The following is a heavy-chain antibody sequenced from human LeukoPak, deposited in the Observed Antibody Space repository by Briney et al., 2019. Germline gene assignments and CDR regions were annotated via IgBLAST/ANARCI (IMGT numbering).Heavy chain of an antibody. CDR1: GFIFSSYW. CDR3: ARELDV. V-gene: IGHV3-7*01. CDR2: IKQDGSEK. Sequence: GGSLRLSCAASGFIFSSYWMHWVRQAPGKGLEWVANIKQDGSEKFYVDSVEGRFTISRDNAKNSLYLQMTSLRADDTAVYYCARELDVWGQGTTVTVSS. J-gene: IGHJ6*02.